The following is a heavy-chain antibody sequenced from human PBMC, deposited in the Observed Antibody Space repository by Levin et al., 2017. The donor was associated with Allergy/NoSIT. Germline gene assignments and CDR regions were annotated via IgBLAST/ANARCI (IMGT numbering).Heavy chain of an antibody. Sequence: GESLKISCAASGFTFSSYWMSWVRQAPGKGLEWVANIKQDGSEKYYVDSVKGRFTISRDNAKNSLYLQMNSLRAEDTAVYYCARDLPDYSSGPTFDYWGQGTLVTVSS. CDR1: GFTFSSYW. CDR2: IKQDGSEK. V-gene: IGHV3-7*01. J-gene: IGHJ4*02. CDR3: ARDLPDYSSGPTFDY. D-gene: IGHD6-19*01.